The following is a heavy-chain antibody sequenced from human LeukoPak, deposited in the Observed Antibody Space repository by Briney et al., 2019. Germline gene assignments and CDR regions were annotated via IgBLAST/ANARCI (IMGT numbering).Heavy chain of an antibody. J-gene: IGHJ3*02. CDR1: GFTFSSYS. CDR3: ARDHPYCSSTSCYGRGALDI. Sequence: GGSLRLSCAASGFTFSSYSMNWVRQAPGKGLEWVSSISSSSSYIYYADSVKGRFTISRDNAKNSLYLQMNSLRAEDTAVYYCARDHPYCSSTSCYGRGALDIWGQGTMVTVSS. D-gene: IGHD2-2*01. V-gene: IGHV3-21*01. CDR2: ISSSSSYI.